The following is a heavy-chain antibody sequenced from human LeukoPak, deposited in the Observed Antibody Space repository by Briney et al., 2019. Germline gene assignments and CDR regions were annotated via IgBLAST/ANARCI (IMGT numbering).Heavy chain of an antibody. CDR1: GYTFTGYY. D-gene: IGHD5-24*01. CDR2: INPNSGGT. Sequence: ASVKVSCKASGYTFTGYYMHWVRQAPGQGLEWMGRINPNSGGTNYAQKFQGRVTMTRDTSTSTVYMELSSLRSEDTAVYYCASSDIVGYKYRVDYWGQGTLVTVSS. V-gene: IGHV1-2*06. J-gene: IGHJ4*02. CDR3: ASSDIVGYKYRVDY.